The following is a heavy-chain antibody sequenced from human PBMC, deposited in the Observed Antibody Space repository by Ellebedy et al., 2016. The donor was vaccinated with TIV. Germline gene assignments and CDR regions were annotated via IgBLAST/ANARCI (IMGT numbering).Heavy chain of an antibody. Sequence: ASVKVSCKASGYTFTAYYLHWVRQAPGQGLEWVGCINTDSGATDFAPKFQGWVTMTRDTSISTAYMDLSRLTSDDTAVYYCARDKSGNYARAFDVWGQGIMVTVSS. CDR2: INTDSGAT. D-gene: IGHD1-26*01. V-gene: IGHV1-2*04. CDR3: ARDKSGNYARAFDV. J-gene: IGHJ3*01. CDR1: GYTFTAYY.